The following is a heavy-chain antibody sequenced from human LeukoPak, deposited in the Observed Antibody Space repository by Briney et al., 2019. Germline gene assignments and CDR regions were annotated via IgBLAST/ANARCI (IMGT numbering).Heavy chain of an antibody. J-gene: IGHJ4*02. V-gene: IGHV3-33*06. CDR3: AKDRYSSGWSYFDY. D-gene: IGHD6-19*01. CDR1: GFTFSNYG. Sequence: PGRSLRLSCAASGFTFSNYGMHWVRQAPGKGLEWVAVIWYDGSNGYYADSVKGRFTISRDNSKNTLYLQMNSLRAEDTAVYYCAKDRYSSGWSYFDYWGQGTLVIVSS. CDR2: IWYDGSNG.